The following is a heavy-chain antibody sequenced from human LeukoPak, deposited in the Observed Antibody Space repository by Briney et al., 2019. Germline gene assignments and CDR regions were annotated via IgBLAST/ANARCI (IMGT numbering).Heavy chain of an antibody. CDR1: GFTFSSYA. J-gene: IGHJ4*02. CDR2: ISGSGGST. D-gene: IGHD5-24*01. V-gene: IGHV3-23*01. Sequence: PGGSLRLSCAASGFTFSSYAMSWVRQAPGKGREWGSAISGSGGSTYYADSVKGRFTISRDNSKNTLYLQMNSLRAEDTAVYYCAKEGDGYRPSQMDYWGQGTLVTVSS. CDR3: AKEGDGYRPSQMDY.